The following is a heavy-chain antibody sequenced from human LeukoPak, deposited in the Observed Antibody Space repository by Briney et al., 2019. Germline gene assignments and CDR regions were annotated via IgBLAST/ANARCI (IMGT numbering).Heavy chain of an antibody. CDR2: INPNSGDT. D-gene: IGHD1-7*01. CDR1: GYTFTSYD. J-gene: IGHJ4*02. CDR3: AREAPTTGTTFDY. Sequence: ASVKVSCKASGYTFTSYDINWVRQAPGQGLEWMGRINPNSGDTNYAQKFQGRVTMTRDTSITTGYMELSRLRSDDTAVYYCAREAPTTGTTFDYWGQGTLVTVSS. V-gene: IGHV1-2*06.